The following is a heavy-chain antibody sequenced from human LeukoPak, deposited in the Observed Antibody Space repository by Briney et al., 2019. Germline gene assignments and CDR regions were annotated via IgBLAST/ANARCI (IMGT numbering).Heavy chain of an antibody. J-gene: IGHJ4*02. V-gene: IGHV3-53*01. CDR3: ARERGHGYSSGWFDY. CDR2: IYSDNT. Sequence: PGGSLRLSCTVSGFTVSSNSMSWVRQAPGKGLEWVSFIYSDNTHYSDSVKGRFTISRDNSKNTLYLQMNSLRAEDTAVYYCARERGHGYSSGWFDYWGQGTLVTVSS. D-gene: IGHD6-19*01. CDR1: GFTVSSNS.